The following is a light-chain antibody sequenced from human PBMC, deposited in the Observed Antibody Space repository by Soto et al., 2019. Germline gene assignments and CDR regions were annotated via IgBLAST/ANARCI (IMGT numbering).Light chain of an antibody. J-gene: IGKJ2*01. CDR3: QQYGSSPPYT. CDR1: QSVSSRY. CDR2: GAS. V-gene: IGKV3-20*01. Sequence: EIVLTQSPGTLSLSPGERATLSCRASQSVSSRYLAWYQQKPGQAPSLLIYGASSKATGIQDRFSGSGSGTDVTLTISRLEPEDFAVYYCQQYGSSPPYTFGQGTKLEIK.